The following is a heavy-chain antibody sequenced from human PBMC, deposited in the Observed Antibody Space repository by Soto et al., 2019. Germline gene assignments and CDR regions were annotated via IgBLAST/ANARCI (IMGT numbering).Heavy chain of an antibody. D-gene: IGHD2-21*01. Sequence: GSLRLSYAASGFTFGSYSMNWVRQAPGKGLEWVSIISGSGGATFYADSVKGRFTISRDNSKKSVFLQMDSLRADDTAVYYCAKVTDCGPSRCDDGIDIWGHGTMVTVSS. CDR1: GFTFGSYS. CDR2: ISGSGGAT. V-gene: IGHV3-23*01. J-gene: IGHJ3*02. CDR3: AKVTDCGPSRCDDGIDI.